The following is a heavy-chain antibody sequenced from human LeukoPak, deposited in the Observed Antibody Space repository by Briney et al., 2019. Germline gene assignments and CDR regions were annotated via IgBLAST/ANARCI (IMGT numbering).Heavy chain of an antibody. CDR2: ISGDGGST. J-gene: IGHJ6*03. Sequence: GGSLRLSCAASGFTFDDYAMHWVRQAPGKGLEWVSLISGDGGSTYYADSVKGRFTISRDNSKNSLYLQMNSLRTEDTALYYCPKDLTGDYSPRDYYMDVWGKGTTVTVSS. D-gene: IGHD4-17*01. CDR3: PKDLTGDYSPRDYYMDV. CDR1: GFTFDDYA. V-gene: IGHV3-43*02.